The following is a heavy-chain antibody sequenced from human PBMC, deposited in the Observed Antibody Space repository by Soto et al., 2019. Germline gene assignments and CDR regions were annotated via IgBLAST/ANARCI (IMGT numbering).Heavy chain of an antibody. D-gene: IGHD6-13*01. Sequence: PGESLKISCNGSGYSFTSYWIGWVRQMPGKGLEWMGRIDPSDSYTNYSPSFQGHVTISADKSISTAYLQWSSLKASDTAMYYCARHSSSRGDWFDPWGQGTLVTVSS. CDR1: GYSFTSYW. CDR2: IDPSDSYT. V-gene: IGHV5-10-1*01. CDR3: ARHSSSRGDWFDP. J-gene: IGHJ5*02.